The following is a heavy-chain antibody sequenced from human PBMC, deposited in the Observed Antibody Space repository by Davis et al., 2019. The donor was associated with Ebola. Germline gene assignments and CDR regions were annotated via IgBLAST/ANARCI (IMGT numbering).Heavy chain of an antibody. CDR3: ASFGHAGYFDY. CDR1: GYTFTGYY. Sequence: GESLKISCAASGYTFTGYYMHWVRQAPGQGLEWMGRINPNSGGTNYAQKFQGRVTMTRDTSISTAYMELSRLRSDDTAVYYCASFGHAGYFDYWGQGTLVTVSS. V-gene: IGHV1-2*06. CDR2: INPNSGGT. D-gene: IGHD3-3*01. J-gene: IGHJ4*02.